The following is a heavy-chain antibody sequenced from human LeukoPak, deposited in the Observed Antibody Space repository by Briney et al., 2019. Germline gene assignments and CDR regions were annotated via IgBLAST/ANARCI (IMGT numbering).Heavy chain of an antibody. CDR2: LSASGGLT. Sequence: GGSLRLSCAASGFTFSSYAMSWVRQAPGKGLEWVSGLSASGGLTYYSDSVKGRFTISRDDAKNSLYLQMNSLRVEDTAVYYCATGEGGSYPRLYFDDWGQGTLVTVSS. V-gene: IGHV3-23*01. D-gene: IGHD1-26*01. CDR1: GFTFSSYA. CDR3: ATGEGGSYPRLYFDD. J-gene: IGHJ4*02.